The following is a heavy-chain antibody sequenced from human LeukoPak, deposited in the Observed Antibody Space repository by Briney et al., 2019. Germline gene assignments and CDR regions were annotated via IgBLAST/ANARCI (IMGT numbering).Heavy chain of an antibody. CDR3: ARDARLAAAGTFDY. V-gene: IGHV4-61*01. D-gene: IGHD6-13*01. CDR1: GGSVSSSTYF. J-gene: IGHJ4*02. CDR2: IYYSGRT. Sequence: SETLSLTCTVPGGSVSSSTYFWSWIRQPPGKGLEWIGYIYYSGRTSSDPSVKSRVTMSVDTSKNQFSLRLSSVTAADTAVYYCARDARLAAAGTFDYWGQGTLVTVSS.